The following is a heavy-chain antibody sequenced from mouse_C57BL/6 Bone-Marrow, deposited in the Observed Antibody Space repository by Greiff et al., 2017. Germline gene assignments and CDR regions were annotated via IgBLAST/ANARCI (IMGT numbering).Heavy chain of an antibody. CDR3: AREDYGTPYYYAMDY. D-gene: IGHD1-1*01. J-gene: IGHJ4*01. CDR2: IYPGSGST. CDR1: GYTFTSYW. Sequence: VHLVESGAELVKPGASVKMSCKASGYTFTSYWITWVKQRPGQGLEWIGDIYPGSGSTNYNEKFKSKDTLTVDTSSSTAYMQLSSLTSEASAVYDCAREDYGTPYYYAMDYWGQGTSVTVSS. V-gene: IGHV1-55*01.